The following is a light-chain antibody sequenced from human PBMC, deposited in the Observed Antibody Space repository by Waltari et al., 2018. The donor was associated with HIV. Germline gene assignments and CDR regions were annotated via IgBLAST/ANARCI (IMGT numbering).Light chain of an antibody. J-gene: IGKJ5*01. V-gene: IGKV1-12*01. CDR2: GAS. Sequence: DIQMTQSPSSVSAYVGDRVTLTCRATQGISTWLAWYQQKPGKGPKLLISGASNLEPGVPSRFSGSGSGTSFSLTITSLHADDFAIYYCQQTNSFPFTFGQGTRLEIK. CDR3: QQTNSFPFT. CDR1: QGISTW.